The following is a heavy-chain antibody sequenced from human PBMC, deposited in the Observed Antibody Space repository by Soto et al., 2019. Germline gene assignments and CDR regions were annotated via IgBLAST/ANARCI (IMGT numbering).Heavy chain of an antibody. CDR1: GFTFSTYS. CDR3: ARLSVGYCSGGSCSQLDY. D-gene: IGHD2-15*01. CDR2: ISSSGGTI. J-gene: IGHJ4*02. Sequence: EVQLVESGGGLVQPGGSVRLSCAASGFTFSTYSMNWVRQAPGKGLEWVSFISSSGGTIYYADSVKGRFTISRDNAKNSLYLQRNTLSDEDTAVYYCARLSVGYCSGGSCSQLDYWGQGTLVTVSS. V-gene: IGHV3-48*02.